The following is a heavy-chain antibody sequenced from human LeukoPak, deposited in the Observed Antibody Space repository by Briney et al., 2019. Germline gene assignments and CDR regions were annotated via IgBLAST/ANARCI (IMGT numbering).Heavy chain of an antibody. CDR2: IYTSGST. CDR1: GDSITGYY. D-gene: IGHD3-10*01. CDR3: ARVGIWFGEYPARVSYYYFDY. Sequence: PSETLSLTCSVSGDSITGYYWSWIRQPAGKGLEWIGRIYTSGSTNYNPSLKSRVTISVDTSKNQFSLKLSSVTAADTAVYYCARVGIWFGEYPARVSYYYFDYWGQGTLVTVSS. J-gene: IGHJ4*02. V-gene: IGHV4-4*07.